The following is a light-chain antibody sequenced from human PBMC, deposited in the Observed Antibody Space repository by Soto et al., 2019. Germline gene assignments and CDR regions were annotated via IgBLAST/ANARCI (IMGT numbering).Light chain of an antibody. Sequence: DIQMTQSPSTLSASVGDRVTITCRASQSISSWLAWYQQKPGKAPKLLIYKASNLESGVPSRFSGSGSGTEFTLTISSLQPDDFATYYCQQYHSYPYTFGQGTKLEIK. J-gene: IGKJ2*01. CDR3: QQYHSYPYT. CDR1: QSISSW. V-gene: IGKV1-5*03. CDR2: KAS.